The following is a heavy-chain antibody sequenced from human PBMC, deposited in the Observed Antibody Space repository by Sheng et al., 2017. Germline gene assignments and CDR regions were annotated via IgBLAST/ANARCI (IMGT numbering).Heavy chain of an antibody. D-gene: IGHD3-9*01. CDR3: NRVTDRPVKIFFAMDV. V-gene: IGHV3-49*04. CDR2: IRAKAYGGTT. Sequence: EVRLVESGGDLVQPGRSLRLACTASGFTFGDYAMSWVRQAPGKGLECVAYIRAKAYGGTTEYAASVKGRFTISRDDSKSIAYLDMNNLQTDDTAVYYCNRVTDRPVKIFFAMDVWGQGTSVTVSS. J-gene: IGHJ6*02. CDR1: GFTFGDYA.